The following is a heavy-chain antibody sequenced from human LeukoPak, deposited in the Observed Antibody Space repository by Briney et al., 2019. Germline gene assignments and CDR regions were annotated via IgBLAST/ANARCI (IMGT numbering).Heavy chain of an antibody. CDR2: IYYSGST. Sequence: SETLSLTCTVSGGSISSYYWSWIRQPPGKGLEWIGYIYYSGSTNYNPSLKSRVTISLDTSKNQFSLKLSSVTAADTAVYYCAREVDYYGSGSYKGYMDVWGKGTTVTISS. D-gene: IGHD3-10*01. J-gene: IGHJ6*03. CDR3: AREVDYYGSGSYKGYMDV. CDR1: GGSISSYY. V-gene: IGHV4-59*01.